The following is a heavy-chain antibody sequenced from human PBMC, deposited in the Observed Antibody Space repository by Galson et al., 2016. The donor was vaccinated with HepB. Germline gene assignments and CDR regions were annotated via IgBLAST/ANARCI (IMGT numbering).Heavy chain of an antibody. CDR3: SIDGGSSGRAGYFNF. V-gene: IGHV3-30-3*01. J-gene: IGHJ4*02. CDR2: ISYDDVISK. CDR1: GSTLSNYI. D-gene: IGHD6-25*01. Sequence: SLRLSCADSGSTLSNYIIHWVRQAPGKGLEWVAAISYDDVISKYYSDSVKGRFTISRDNSKNIIYLEMNTVRPEDTAVYYCSIDGGSSGRAGYFNFWGQGTLVTVSS.